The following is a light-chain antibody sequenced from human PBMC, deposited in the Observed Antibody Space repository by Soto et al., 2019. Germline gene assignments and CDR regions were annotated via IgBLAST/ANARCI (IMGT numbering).Light chain of an antibody. CDR2: DTT. CDR3: QSFDTNLNAVV. Sequence: QSVLTQPPSVSGAPGQSVTISCIGSGSNIGAGYDVHWYQQLPGVAPKLLIFDTTNRPSGVPGRFSGSKSGASASLAITGLLPEDGGDFFCQSFDTNLNAVVFGGGTKLTVL. J-gene: IGLJ2*01. V-gene: IGLV1-40*01. CDR1: GSNIGAGYD.